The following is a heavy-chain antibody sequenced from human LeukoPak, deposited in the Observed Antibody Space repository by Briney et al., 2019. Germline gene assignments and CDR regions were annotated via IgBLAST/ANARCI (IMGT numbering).Heavy chain of an antibody. CDR1: GYTFTGYY. V-gene: IGHV1-2*04. D-gene: IGHD5-18*01. Sequence: GASVKVSCKASGYTFTGYYMHWVRQAPGQGLEWMGWINPNSGGTNYAQKFQGWVTMTRDTSISTAYMELSRLRSDDTAVYYCARGGREQLWSNLPDAFDIWCQGTMVTVSS. CDR2: INPNSGGT. CDR3: ARGGREQLWSNLPDAFDI. J-gene: IGHJ3*02.